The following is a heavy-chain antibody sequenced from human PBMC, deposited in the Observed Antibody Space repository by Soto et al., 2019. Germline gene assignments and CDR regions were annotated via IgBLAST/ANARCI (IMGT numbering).Heavy chain of an antibody. CDR1: GYTFSGFY. CDR3: ASAAVTGTAGLDF. D-gene: IGHD6-19*01. V-gene: IGHV1-2*02. J-gene: IGHJ4*02. Sequence: ASVKVSCKASGYTFSGFYMHWVRQAPGQGLEWMGWINPNSGGTKSAEKFQGRVTTTRDTSISTAYMELSRLTSDDTAVYYCASAAVTGTAGLDFWGQGTQVTVSS. CDR2: INPNSGGT.